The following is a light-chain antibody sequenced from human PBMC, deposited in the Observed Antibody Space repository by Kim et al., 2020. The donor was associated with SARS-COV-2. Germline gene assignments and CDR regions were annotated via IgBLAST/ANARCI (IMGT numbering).Light chain of an antibody. Sequence: QSALTQPASVSGSPGQSITISCTGTSSDVGSYNLFSWYQHHPGKAPKLMIYEGTKRPSGVSNRFSGSKSGNTASLTISGLHAEDEADYYCCSYAGSSTYVFGTGTKVTVL. CDR1: SSDVGSYNL. CDR2: EGT. V-gene: IGLV2-23*01. CDR3: CSYAGSSTYV. J-gene: IGLJ1*01.